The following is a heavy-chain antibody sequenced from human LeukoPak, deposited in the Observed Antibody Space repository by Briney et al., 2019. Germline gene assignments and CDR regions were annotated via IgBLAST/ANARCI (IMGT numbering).Heavy chain of an antibody. J-gene: IGHJ4*02. CDR1: GFTVSSYA. CDR2: LGIAGDT. V-gene: IGHV3-13*01. CDR3: ARQMQSHGNFDS. Sequence: GGSLRLSCAASGFTVSSYAMHWVRQPIGKGLEWVSALGIAGDTFYPGSVKGRFTIPRENARNSLYLQMNSLRAEDTAMYYCARQMQSHGNFDSWGQGTLVTVSS. D-gene: IGHD1-26*01.